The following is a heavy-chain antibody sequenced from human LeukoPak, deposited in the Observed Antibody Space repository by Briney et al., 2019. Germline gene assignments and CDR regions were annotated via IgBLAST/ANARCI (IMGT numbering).Heavy chain of an antibody. V-gene: IGHV4-59*11. D-gene: IGHD2-21*02. Sequence: SETLSLTCTVSGGSISSHYWSWIRQSPERGLEWIGFIYYTGTTRYNPSLRGRVTISVDPSRNHFSLKLTSMTAADTALYYCARLLNNDNAGDPDTFDMWGQGTMVTVSS. J-gene: IGHJ3*02. CDR1: GGSISSHY. CDR3: ARLLNNDNAGDPDTFDM. CDR2: IYYTGTT.